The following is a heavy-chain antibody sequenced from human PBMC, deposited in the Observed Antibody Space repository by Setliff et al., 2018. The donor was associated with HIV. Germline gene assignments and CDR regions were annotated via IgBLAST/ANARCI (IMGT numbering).Heavy chain of an antibody. CDR3: VGGLRSRSQGHFDY. CDR2: IYTSGST. CDR1: GGSISTYY. D-gene: IGHD5-12*01. J-gene: IGHJ4*02. V-gene: IGHV4-4*09. Sequence: PSETLSLTCTVSGGSISTYYWTWIRQPPGKGLEWIGYIYTSGSTSYNPSLKSRLTISLDTSKDQFSLKLSSVTAADTAVYYCVGGLRSRSQGHFDYWGQGTLVTVSS.